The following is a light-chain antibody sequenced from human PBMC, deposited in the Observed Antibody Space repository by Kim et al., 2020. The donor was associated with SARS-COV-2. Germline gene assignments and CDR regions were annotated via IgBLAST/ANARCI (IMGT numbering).Light chain of an antibody. V-gene: IGKV3-11*01. CDR1: QSVSSY. CDR3: QQRSNWLYT. Sequence: EIVLTQSPATLSLSPGERATLSCRASQSVSSYLAWYQQKPGQAPRLPIYDASNRATGIPARFSGSGSGTDFTLTISSLEPEDFAVYYCQQRSNWLYTFGQGTKLEI. J-gene: IGKJ2*01. CDR2: DAS.